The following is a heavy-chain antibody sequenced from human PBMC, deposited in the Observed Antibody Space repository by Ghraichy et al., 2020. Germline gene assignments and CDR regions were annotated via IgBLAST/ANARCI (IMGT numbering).Heavy chain of an antibody. V-gene: IGHV3-23*01. D-gene: IGHD3-3*01. CDR3: ASSITIFGVVIRNYYYYGMDV. J-gene: IGHJ6*02. CDR1: GFTFSSYA. Sequence: GESLNISCAASGFTFSSYAMSWVRQAPGKGLEWVSAISGSGGSTYYADSVKGRFTISRDNSKNTLYLQMNSLRAEDTAVYYCASSITIFGVVIRNYYYYGMDVWGQGTTVTVSS. CDR2: ISGSGGST.